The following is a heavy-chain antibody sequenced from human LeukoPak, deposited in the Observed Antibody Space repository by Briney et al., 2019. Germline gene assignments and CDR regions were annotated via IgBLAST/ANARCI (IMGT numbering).Heavy chain of an antibody. CDR2: ISYDGSNK. J-gene: IGHJ4*02. D-gene: IGHD3-16*01. Sequence: GRSLRLSCAASGFTFSSYAMHWVRQAPGKGLEWVAVISYDGSNKYYADSVKGRFTISRDNSKNTLYLQMNSLRAEDTAVYYCARPGGGLNYWGQGTLVTVSS. CDR1: GFTFSSYA. V-gene: IGHV3-30-3*01. CDR3: ARPGGGLNY.